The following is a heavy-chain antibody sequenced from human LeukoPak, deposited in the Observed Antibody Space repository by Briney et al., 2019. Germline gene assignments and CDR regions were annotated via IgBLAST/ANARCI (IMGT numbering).Heavy chain of an antibody. V-gene: IGHV3-30*02. D-gene: IGHD6-19*01. CDR2: IRYDGSNK. J-gene: IGHJ1*01. CDR1: GFTFSNYG. Sequence: GGSLRLSRAASGFTFSNYGMHWVRQAPGKGLEWVAFIRYDGSNKDYPDSVKGRFTTSRDNSKNTLYMQKNSLRAEDTAVYSCAGYSSGWYYFQHWGQGTLVTVSS. CDR3: AGYSSGWYYFQH.